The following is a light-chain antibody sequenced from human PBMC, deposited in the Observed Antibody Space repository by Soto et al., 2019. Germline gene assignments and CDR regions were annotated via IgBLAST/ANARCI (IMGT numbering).Light chain of an antibody. Sequence: QSALTQPASVSGAPGQSITISCTGGSSDVGGHHYVSWYQHNPGKAPKLLIYDVNNRSSGVSNRFSGSKSGNKAYLTISGLQAEDEADYYCNSYTSSGTVVFGGGTKLTVL. CDR1: SSDVGGHHY. V-gene: IGLV2-14*03. CDR2: DVN. J-gene: IGLJ3*02. CDR3: NSYTSSGTVV.